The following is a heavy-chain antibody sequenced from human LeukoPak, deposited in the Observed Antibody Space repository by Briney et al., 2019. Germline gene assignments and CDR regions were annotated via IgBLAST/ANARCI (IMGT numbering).Heavy chain of an antibody. CDR2: IYYSGST. CDR3: ASFGYSSGWSIDY. Sequence: SEPLSLTCTVSGGSFSSGSYYWSWIRQPPGKGLGWIGYIYYSGSTNYNPSLKSRVTISVDTSKNQFSLKLSSVTAADTAVYYCASFGYSSGWSIDYWGQGSLVTVSS. V-gene: IGHV4-61*01. D-gene: IGHD6-19*01. J-gene: IGHJ4*02. CDR1: GGSFSSGSYY.